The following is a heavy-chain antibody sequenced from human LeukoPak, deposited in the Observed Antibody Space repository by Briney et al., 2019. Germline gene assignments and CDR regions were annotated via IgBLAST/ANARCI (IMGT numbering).Heavy chain of an antibody. D-gene: IGHD6-13*01. Sequence: GASVKVSCKASGGTFSSYAISWVRQAPGQGLEWMGGIIPIFGTANYAQKFQGRVTITADKSTSTAYMELSSLRSEDTAVYYRARDPSSWWAFDIWGQGTMVTVSS. CDR1: GGTFSSYA. V-gene: IGHV1-69*06. CDR2: IIPIFGTA. J-gene: IGHJ3*02. CDR3: ARDPSSWWAFDI.